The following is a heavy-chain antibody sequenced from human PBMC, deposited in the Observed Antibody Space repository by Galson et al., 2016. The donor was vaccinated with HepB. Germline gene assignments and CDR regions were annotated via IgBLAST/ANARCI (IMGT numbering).Heavy chain of an antibody. CDR2: INQDGSE. Sequence: SLRLSCAASGFTFSTYWMTWVRQAPGKGLEWVANINQDGSEYYVDSVRGRFTFSRDNAKNSLYIQMNNLRAKDTAVYYWARGQDPGSSAILALLYWGQGTPVTVSS. V-gene: IGHV3-7*03. CDR3: ARGQDPGSSAILALLY. D-gene: IGHD2-21*01. J-gene: IGHJ4*02. CDR1: GFTFSTYW.